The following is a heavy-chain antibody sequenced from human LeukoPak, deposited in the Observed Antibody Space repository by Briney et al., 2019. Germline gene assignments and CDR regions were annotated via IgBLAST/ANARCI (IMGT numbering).Heavy chain of an antibody. CDR2: ISGYNGDT. CDR3: ARLVGATTGYFQH. J-gene: IGHJ1*01. D-gene: IGHD1-26*01. Sequence: ASVKVSCKASGYRFNNYGLSWVRQAPGQGLEWMGWISGYNGDTDYAQNLQGRVTLTTDTSTNTAYMELTRLRSDDTAVYYCARLVGATTGYFQHWGQGTLVTVSS. V-gene: IGHV1-18*01. CDR1: GYRFNNYG.